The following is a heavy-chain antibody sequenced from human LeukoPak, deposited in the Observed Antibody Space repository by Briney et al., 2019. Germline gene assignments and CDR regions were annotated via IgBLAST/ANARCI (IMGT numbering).Heavy chain of an antibody. V-gene: IGHV3-30*18. Sequence: GGSLRLSCAASGFTFSSYGMHWVRQAPGKGLEWVAVISYDGSNKYYADSVKSRFTITRDNSKNTLYLQMNGLRAEDTAVYYCAKDIAGAFLEWTFDYWGQGTLVTVSS. CDR1: GFTFSSYG. D-gene: IGHD3-3*01. CDR2: ISYDGSNK. CDR3: AKDIAGAFLEWTFDY. J-gene: IGHJ4*02.